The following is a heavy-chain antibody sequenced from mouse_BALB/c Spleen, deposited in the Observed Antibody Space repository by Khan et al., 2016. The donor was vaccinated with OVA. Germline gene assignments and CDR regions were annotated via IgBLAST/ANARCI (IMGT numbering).Heavy chain of an antibody. V-gene: IGHV5-6*01. CDR1: GFTFSSYG. CDR2: ISSGGNYT. Sequence: EVELVESGGDLVKPGGSLKLSCAAAGFTFSSYGMSWIRQTPDKRLEWVSTISSGGNYTYYPDSVKGRFTISRDKAKNTLYLQMSSLKSEDTAMYYCARQYCHSPMDYWGQGTSVTVSS. J-gene: IGHJ4*01. CDR3: ARQYCHSPMDY.